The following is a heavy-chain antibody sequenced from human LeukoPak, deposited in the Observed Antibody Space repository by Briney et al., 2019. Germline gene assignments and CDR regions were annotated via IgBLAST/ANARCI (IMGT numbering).Heavy chain of an antibody. Sequence: GGSLRLSCAASGFTFSSYAMHWVRQAPGKGLEWVAVISYDGSNKYYADSVKGRFTISRDNSKNTLYLQMNSLRAEDTAVYYCARSSSSVAPYYFDYWSQGTLVTVSS. CDR3: ARSSSSVAPYYFDY. D-gene: IGHD6-6*01. V-gene: IGHV3-30*01. J-gene: IGHJ4*02. CDR1: GFTFSSYA. CDR2: ISYDGSNK.